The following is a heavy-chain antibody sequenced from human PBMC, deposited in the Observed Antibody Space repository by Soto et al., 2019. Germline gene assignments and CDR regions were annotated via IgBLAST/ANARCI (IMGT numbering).Heavy chain of an antibody. Sequence: TLSLTCTVSGGSISSYYWSWIRQPPGKGLEWIGYIYYSGSTNYNPSLKSRVTISVDTSKNQFSLKLSSVTAADTAVYYCARAWGYYYESSGQQPPDAFDIWGQGTMVTVSS. D-gene: IGHD3-22*01. V-gene: IGHV4-59*01. CDR2: IYYSGST. CDR3: ARAWGYYYESSGQQPPDAFDI. J-gene: IGHJ3*02. CDR1: GGSISSYY.